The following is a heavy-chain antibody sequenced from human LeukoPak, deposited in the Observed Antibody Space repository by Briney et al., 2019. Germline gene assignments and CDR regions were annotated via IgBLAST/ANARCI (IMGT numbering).Heavy chain of an antibody. J-gene: IGHJ4*02. D-gene: IGHD6-19*01. CDR2: ISGGGGST. V-gene: IGHV3-23*01. CDR1: GFTFSSYA. Sequence: PGGSLRLSCAASGFTFSSYAMSWVRQAPGKGLEWVSAISGGGGSTYYADSVKGRFTISRDNSKNTLYLQMNSLRAEDTAVYYCAKDHEVAVAFFDYWGQGTLVTVSS. CDR3: AKDHEVAVAFFDY.